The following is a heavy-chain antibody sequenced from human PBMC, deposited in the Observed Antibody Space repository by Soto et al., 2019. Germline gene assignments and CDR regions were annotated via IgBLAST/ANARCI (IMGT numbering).Heavy chain of an antibody. D-gene: IGHD1-7*01. CDR2: ISYDGSNK. V-gene: IGHV3-30*18. CDR1: GFTFSSYG. CDR3: AKDPIAYNWNYDYFDY. J-gene: IGHJ4*02. Sequence: QVQLVESGGGVVQPGRSLRLSCAASGFTFSSYGMHWVRQAPGKGLEWVAVISYDGSNKYYADSVKGRFTISRDNSKNTLYLQMNSLRAEDTAVYYCAKDPIAYNWNYDYFDYWGQGTLVTVSS.